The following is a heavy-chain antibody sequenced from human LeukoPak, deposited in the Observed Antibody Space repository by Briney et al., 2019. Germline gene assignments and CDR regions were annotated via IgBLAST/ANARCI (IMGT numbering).Heavy chain of an antibody. V-gene: IGHV3-23*01. Sequence: GGSLRLSCAASGFTFSSYAMSWVRQAPGKGLEWVSAISGSGGSTYYADSVKGRFTISRDNSKNTLYLQMNSLRAEDTAVYYCAKQWCSSTSCYNPPFAVMDVWGQGTTVTVSS. D-gene: IGHD2-2*02. J-gene: IGHJ6*02. CDR3: AKQWCSSTSCYNPPFAVMDV. CDR1: GFTFSSYA. CDR2: ISGSGGST.